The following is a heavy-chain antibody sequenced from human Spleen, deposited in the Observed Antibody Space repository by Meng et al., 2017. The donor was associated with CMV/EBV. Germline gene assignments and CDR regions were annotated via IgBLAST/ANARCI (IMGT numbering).Heavy chain of an antibody. V-gene: IGHV4-59*01. Sequence: GSLRLSCTVSGGSISSYYWSWIRQPPGKGLEWIANIYYSGTTNYNPSLRSRVTISVHTSKNQFSLKVNSVTAADTALYYCARDGGYYGMDVWGRGTTVTVSS. CDR1: GGSISSYY. J-gene: IGHJ6*02. CDR3: ARDGGYYGMDV. CDR2: IYYSGTT. D-gene: IGHD3-16*01.